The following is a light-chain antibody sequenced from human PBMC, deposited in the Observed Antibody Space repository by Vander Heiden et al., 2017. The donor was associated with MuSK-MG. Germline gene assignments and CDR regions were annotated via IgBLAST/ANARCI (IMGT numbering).Light chain of an antibody. Sequence: QSVLTQPPSVSGAPGREVTISCTGAPSNHGVGHSVPWYQQVPGKAPQLLIYDNNSRPSGGPARFSGSRSGSSASLTITDLQPEDEDDYHCQSYDNNLRGHVVFGAGTKLTVL. CDR2: DNN. J-gene: IGLJ2*01. V-gene: IGLV1-40*01. CDR3: QSYDNNLRGHVV. CDR1: PSNHGVGHS.